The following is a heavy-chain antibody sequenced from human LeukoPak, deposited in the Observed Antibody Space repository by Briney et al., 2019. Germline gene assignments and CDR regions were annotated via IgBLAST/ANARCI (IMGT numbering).Heavy chain of an antibody. Sequence: ASVKLAYKASGYTFTGYYMHCVRQATGQGLEWMGWINPNSGGTNYAQKFQGRDTMTTATSISTAYMELSSLRSDDTAVYYCASKAGMIVVVYAFDIWGQGAMVTVSS. D-gene: IGHD3-22*01. CDR3: ASKAGMIVVVYAFDI. CDR1: GYTFTGYY. V-gene: IGHV1-2*02. CDR2: INPNSGGT. J-gene: IGHJ3*02.